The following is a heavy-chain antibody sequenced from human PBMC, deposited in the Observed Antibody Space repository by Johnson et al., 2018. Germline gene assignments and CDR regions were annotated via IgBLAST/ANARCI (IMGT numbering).Heavy chain of an antibody. Sequence: QVQLVESGGGVVQPGRSLRLSCAASGFTFSTHAMHWVRQAPGKGLEWVAAMSYDGNNKCYAESVKGRFTISRDNSNNTLYLQMNSLRAEDTAVYYCVRGEVGVLATAPYRTDYYYYHMDVGGKGTPVTVS. V-gene: IGHV3-30-3*01. CDR3: VRGEVGVLATAPYRTDYYYYHMDV. CDR2: MSYDGNNK. D-gene: IGHD3-16*01. J-gene: IGHJ6*03. CDR1: GFTFSTHA.